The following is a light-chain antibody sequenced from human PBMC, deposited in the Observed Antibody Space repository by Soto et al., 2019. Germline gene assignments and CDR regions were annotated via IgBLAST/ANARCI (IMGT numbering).Light chain of an antibody. Sequence: DIQMTQSPSSLSASVGDRVTITCRASQGINNYLVWFQQNPGKAPRSRIYAASNLQSGVQSTFSGSGSGTDFTLTISTLQPEDFASYYCQQYYTYPRTFGQGTKLEIK. V-gene: IGKV1-16*01. CDR1: QGINNY. CDR3: QQYYTYPRT. CDR2: AAS. J-gene: IGKJ2*02.